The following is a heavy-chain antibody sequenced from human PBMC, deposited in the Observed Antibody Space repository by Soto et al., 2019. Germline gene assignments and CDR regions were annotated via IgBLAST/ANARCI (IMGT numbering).Heavy chain of an antibody. CDR2: INPSGGST. J-gene: IGHJ4*02. CDR1: GYTFTSYY. V-gene: IGHV1-46*01. D-gene: IGHD4-17*01. Sequence: ASVKVSCKASGYTFTSYYMHWVRQAPGQGLEWMGIINPSGGSTSYAQKFRGRVTMTRDTSTSTVYMELSSLRSEDTAVYYCARDQPYGDYLNYFDYWGQGTLVTVSS. CDR3: ARDQPYGDYLNYFDY.